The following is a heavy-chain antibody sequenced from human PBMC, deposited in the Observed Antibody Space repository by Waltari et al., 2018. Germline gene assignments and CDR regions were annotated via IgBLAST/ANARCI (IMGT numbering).Heavy chain of an antibody. V-gene: IGHV4-59*01. Sequence: QVQLQESGPGLVRPSETLSLTCSVFGGSLSGYYWSWIRQPPGKGLEWIGYSGKKYNPSRRSRVTISLDTSKNQFSLELTSVTTADTAVYYCVRSYTETTTPIAGYWGQGILVTVSS. CDR3: VRSYTETTTPIAGY. CDR2: YSGK. D-gene: IGHD4-17*01. CDR1: GGSLSGYY. J-gene: IGHJ4*02.